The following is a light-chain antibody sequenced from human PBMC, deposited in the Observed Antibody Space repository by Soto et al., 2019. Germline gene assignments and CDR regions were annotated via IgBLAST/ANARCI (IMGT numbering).Light chain of an antibody. CDR1: QSVSSSY. Sequence: EIVLTQSPGTLSLSPGERATLSCRASQSVSSSYLAWYQQKPGQAPRLLIYVASSRATGIPDRFSGSGSGTDFTLTISRLEPEDFAVYYCQQYGSSTETFGQGTKVEIK. J-gene: IGKJ1*01. CDR2: VAS. CDR3: QQYGSSTET. V-gene: IGKV3-20*01.